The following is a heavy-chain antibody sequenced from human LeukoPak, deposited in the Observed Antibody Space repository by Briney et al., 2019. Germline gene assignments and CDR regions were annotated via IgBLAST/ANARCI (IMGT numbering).Heavy chain of an antibody. V-gene: IGHV3-21*01. J-gene: IGHJ4*02. CDR3: ARLYSRVGPFDY. CDR1: GFTFSDYS. Sequence: PGGSLRLSCAASGFTFSDYSMNWVRQAPGKGLEWVASISSSSPYIYYTDSVKGRFTISRDNAKNSLYLQMNSLRAEDTAVYYCARLYSRVGPFDYWGQGNLITVSS. D-gene: IGHD5-18*01. CDR2: ISSSSPYI.